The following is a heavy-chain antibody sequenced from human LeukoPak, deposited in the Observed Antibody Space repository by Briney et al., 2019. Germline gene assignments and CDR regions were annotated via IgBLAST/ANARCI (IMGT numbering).Heavy chain of an antibody. CDR2: IYSGGST. CDR3: ARWLRWPTDTDNWFDP. D-gene: IGHD5-24*01. CDR1: GFTVSSNY. V-gene: IGHV3-53*01. J-gene: IGHJ5*02. Sequence: GSLRLSCAASGFTVSSNYMSWVRQAPGKGLEWVSVIYSGGSTYYADSVKGRFTISRDNSKNTLYLQMNNLRAEDTAVYYCARWLRWPTDTDNWFDPWGQGTLVTVSS.